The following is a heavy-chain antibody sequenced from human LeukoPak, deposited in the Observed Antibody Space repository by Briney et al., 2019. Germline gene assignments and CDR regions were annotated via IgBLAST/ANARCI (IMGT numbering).Heavy chain of an antibody. D-gene: IGHD2-15*01. CDR3: ARGLHRRCSGGICYQPFDY. CDR1: EFTFSKYG. V-gene: IGHV3-30*03. J-gene: IGHJ4*02. Sequence: GGSLRLSCAASEFTFSKYGMHWVRQAPGKGLEWVALISSDGSKIYYADSVKGRFTISRDNSRNTLYLQMNSLRAEDSAVYYCARGLHRRCSGGICYQPFDYWGQGTLVTVSS. CDR2: ISSDGSKI.